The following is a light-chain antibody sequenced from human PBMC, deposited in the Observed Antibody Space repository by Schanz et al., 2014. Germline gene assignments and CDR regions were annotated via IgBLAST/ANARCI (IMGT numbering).Light chain of an antibody. CDR3: QQYYGLPLT. CDR2: WAS. CDR1: QSILHGSDTKSY. J-gene: IGKJ4*01. V-gene: IGKV4-1*01. Sequence: DIVMTQSPDSLAVSLGERATINCKSSQSILHGSDTKSYLAWYQQKPGQPPKLLIHWASTRESGVPDRFSGSGSGTDFTLTISSLQAEDVAVYYCQQYYGLPLTFGGGTKVEIK.